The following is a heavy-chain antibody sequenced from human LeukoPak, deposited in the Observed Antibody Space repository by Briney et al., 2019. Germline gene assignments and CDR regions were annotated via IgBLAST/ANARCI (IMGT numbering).Heavy chain of an antibody. V-gene: IGHV3-74*01. Sequence: PGGYLRLSCAASGFSISSFWMHWVRQAPGKGVVWVARINSDGSSITYVDSVKGRFAISRDNAKNTFHLQMNSLTDDDTAVYYCARGAYSFDYWGQGTLVTVSS. CDR2: INSDGSSI. D-gene: IGHD4-11*01. J-gene: IGHJ4*02. CDR1: GFSISSFW. CDR3: ARGAYSFDY.